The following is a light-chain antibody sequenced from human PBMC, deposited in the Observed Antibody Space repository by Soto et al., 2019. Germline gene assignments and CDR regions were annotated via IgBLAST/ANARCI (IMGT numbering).Light chain of an antibody. CDR3: QQANSFPRT. J-gene: IGKJ4*01. V-gene: IGKV1-12*01. CDR1: QAVSTW. CDR2: AAS. Sequence: DIQMTQSPSFVSASVGDRVTITCRASQAVSTWLAWYQQKPGDAPKLLIYAASTLQSGVPSRFSGSGSGTDFTLTTRSLQPEDFETYYCQQANSFPRTLGGGTKVDIK.